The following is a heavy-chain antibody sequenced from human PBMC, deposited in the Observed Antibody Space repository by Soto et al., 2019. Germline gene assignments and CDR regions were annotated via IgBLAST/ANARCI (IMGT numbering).Heavy chain of an antibody. D-gene: IGHD3-10*01. V-gene: IGHV3-66*01. CDR3: ARERGGSGSPFYYYYYMDV. Sequence: EVQLVESGGGLVQPGGSLRLSCAASGFTVSSNYMSWVRQAPGKGLEWVSVIYSGGSTYYADSVKGRFTISRDNSKNTLYLQMNSLRAEDTAVYYCARERGGSGSPFYYYYYMDVWGKGTTVTVSS. J-gene: IGHJ6*03. CDR2: IYSGGST. CDR1: GFTVSSNY.